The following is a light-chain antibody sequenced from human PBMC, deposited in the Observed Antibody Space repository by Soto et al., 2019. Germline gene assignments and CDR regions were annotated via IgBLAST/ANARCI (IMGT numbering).Light chain of an antibody. J-gene: IGKJ1*01. CDR2: DAS. V-gene: IGKV3-20*01. CDR1: QSVPKNY. Sequence: EIVLTQSPGTLSLSPGDRATLSCRASQSVPKNYLAWYQQEPGQAPRLLIYDASSRPTGIPDRFSGSGSGTDLTLTISRLEPEDFAVYYCHQYASAPQTFGQGTKVEIK. CDR3: HQYASAPQT.